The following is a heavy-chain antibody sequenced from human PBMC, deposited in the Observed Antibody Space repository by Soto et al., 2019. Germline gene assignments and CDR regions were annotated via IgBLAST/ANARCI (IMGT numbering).Heavy chain of an antibody. J-gene: IGHJ4*02. CDR1: GGSFSGYY. Sequence: LSLTCAVYGGSFSGYYWSWIRQPPGKGLEWIGEINHSGSTNYNPSLKSRVTISVDTSKNQFSLKLSSVTAADTAVYYCARAYYYDSSGYYYFDYWGQGTLVTVSS. CDR2: INHSGST. V-gene: IGHV4-34*01. CDR3: ARAYYYDSSGYYYFDY. D-gene: IGHD3-22*01.